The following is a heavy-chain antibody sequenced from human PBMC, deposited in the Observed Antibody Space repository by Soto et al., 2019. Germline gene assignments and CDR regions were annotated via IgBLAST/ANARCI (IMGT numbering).Heavy chain of an antibody. CDR3: ALPGYSYGRDAFDI. V-gene: IGHV1-69*02. J-gene: IGHJ3*02. Sequence: GASVKVSCKASGGTFSSYTISWVRQAPGQGLKWMGRIIPILGIANYAQKFQGRVTITADKSTSTAYMELSSLRSGDTAVYYCALPGYSYGRDAFDIWGQGTMVTVSS. D-gene: IGHD5-18*01. CDR2: IIPILGIA. CDR1: GGTFSSYT.